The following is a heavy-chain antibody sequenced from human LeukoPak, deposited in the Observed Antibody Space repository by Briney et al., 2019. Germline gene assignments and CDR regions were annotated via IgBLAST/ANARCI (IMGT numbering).Heavy chain of an antibody. CDR1: GGSISSYY. V-gene: IGHV4-59*01. CDR3: ATTVAGRDAFDY. Sequence: PSETLSLTCTVSGGSISSYYWSWIRQPPGKGLEWIGYIYYSGSTNYNSSLKSRVTISVDTSKNQFSLKLSSVTAADTAVYYCATTVAGRDAFDYWGQGTLVTVSS. J-gene: IGHJ4*02. D-gene: IGHD6-19*01. CDR2: IYYSGST.